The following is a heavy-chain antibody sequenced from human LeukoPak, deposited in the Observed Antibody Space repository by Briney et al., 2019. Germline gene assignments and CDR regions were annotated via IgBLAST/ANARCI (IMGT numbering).Heavy chain of an antibody. CDR2: INSAGTTI. D-gene: IGHD6-6*01. Sequence: GGSLRLSCAASGFTFSIYNMNWVRQAPGKGLEWLSYINSAGTTIYYADSVKGRFTTSRDNAQKSLYLQMSSLRAEDTAIYYCAKIYSGSPLFLDYGGQEPLVPASS. CDR1: GFTFSIYN. CDR3: AKIYSGSPLFLDY. J-gene: IGHJ4*02. V-gene: IGHV3-48*01.